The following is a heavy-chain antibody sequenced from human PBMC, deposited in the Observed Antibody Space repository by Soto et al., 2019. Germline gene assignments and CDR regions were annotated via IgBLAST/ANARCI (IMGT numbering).Heavy chain of an antibody. CDR2: IIPIIGSP. CDR1: GGTFSNYA. D-gene: IGHD5-12*01. J-gene: IGHJ6*02. CDR3: ASSIVATIAASIFYYYGMDV. V-gene: IGHV1-69*01. Sequence: QVQLVQSGAEVKKPGSSVKVSCRASGGTFSNYAISWVRQAPGQGLEWMVSIIPIIGSPNYAQRFQGRVTITADDSTITAFMDLSSLRSEDTAVYYCASSIVATIAASIFYYYGMDVWGQGTTVTVSS.